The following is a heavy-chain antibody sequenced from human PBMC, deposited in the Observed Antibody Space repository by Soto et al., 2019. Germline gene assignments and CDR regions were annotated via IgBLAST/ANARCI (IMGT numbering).Heavy chain of an antibody. D-gene: IGHD2-8*01. Sequence: SETLSLTCTVSGGSISSGDYYWSWIRQPPGKGLEWIGYIYYSGSTYYNPSLKSRVTISVDTSKNQFSLKLSSVTAADTAVYYCARDARYCTNGVCFNWFDPWGQGTLVTVSS. CDR3: ARDARYCTNGVCFNWFDP. V-gene: IGHV4-30-4*01. CDR1: GGSISSGDYY. J-gene: IGHJ5*02. CDR2: IYYSGST.